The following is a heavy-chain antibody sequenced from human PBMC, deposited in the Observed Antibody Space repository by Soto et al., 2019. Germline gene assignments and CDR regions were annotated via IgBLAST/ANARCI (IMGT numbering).Heavy chain of an antibody. Sequence: GGSLRLSCAASGFTFSSYAMSWVRQAPGKGLEWVSAISGSGGSTYYADSVKGRFTISRDNSKNTLYLQMNSLRAEDTAVYYCAKPRYWPRPSKYYFDYWGQGTLVTVSS. D-gene: IGHD3-10*01. CDR3: AKPRYWPRPSKYYFDY. V-gene: IGHV3-23*01. J-gene: IGHJ4*02. CDR2: ISGSGGST. CDR1: GFTFSSYA.